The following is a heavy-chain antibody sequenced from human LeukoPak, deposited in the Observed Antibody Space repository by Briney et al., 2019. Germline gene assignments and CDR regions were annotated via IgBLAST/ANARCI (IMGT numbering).Heavy chain of an antibody. CDR1: GGSFSGYY. V-gene: IGHV4-34*01. CDR2: INHSGST. D-gene: IGHD3-10*01. CDR3: ARTNFGAYGSGRYYMDV. J-gene: IGHJ6*03. Sequence: PSETLSLTCAVYGGSFSGYYWSWIRQPPGKGLEWIGEINHSGSTNYNPSLKSRVTISVDTSKNQFSLKLSSVTAADTAVYYCARTNFGAYGSGRYYMDVWGKGTTVTISS.